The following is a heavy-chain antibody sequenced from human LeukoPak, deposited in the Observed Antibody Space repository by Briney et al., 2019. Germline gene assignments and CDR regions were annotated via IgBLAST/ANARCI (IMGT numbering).Heavy chain of an antibody. CDR3: AKGASVGTTSFFDY. D-gene: IGHD1-26*01. J-gene: IGHJ4*02. V-gene: IGHV3-23*01. Sequence: HTGGSLRLSCAASGFAFSSYAMSWVRQAPGEGLEWVSAISGSGGSTYYADSVKGRFTISRDNSKNTLYLQINSLRAEDTAVYYCAKGASVGTTSFFDYWGQGTLVTVSS. CDR2: ISGSGGST. CDR1: GFAFSSYA.